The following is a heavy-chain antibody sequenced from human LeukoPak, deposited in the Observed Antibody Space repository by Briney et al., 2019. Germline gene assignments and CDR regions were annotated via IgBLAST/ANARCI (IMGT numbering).Heavy chain of an antibody. D-gene: IGHD3-9*01. CDR2: INPSGGST. V-gene: IGHV1-46*01. CDR1: GYTFTSYY. CDR3: ARAEKRYFDRLRGGNWFDP. Sequence: ASVKVSCKASGYTFTSYYMHWVRQAPGQGLEWMGIINPSGGSTSYAQKFQGRVTMTRDTSTSTVYMELSSLRSEDTAVYYCARAEKRYFDRLRGGNWFDPWGQGTLVTVSS. J-gene: IGHJ5*02.